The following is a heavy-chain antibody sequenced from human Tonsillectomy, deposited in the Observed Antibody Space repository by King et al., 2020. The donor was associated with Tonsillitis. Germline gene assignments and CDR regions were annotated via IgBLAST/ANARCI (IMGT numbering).Heavy chain of an antibody. Sequence: QLQESGPGLVKPSGTLSLPCAVSGGSISSSNWWSWVRQPPGKGLEWIGEIYHTGRTNYNPSLMSRVAISVDNSKNQFSLELTSVTAADTAVYYCARSPNYYDSSGYSWAFDMWGQGTMVTVSS. CDR1: GGSISSSNW. V-gene: IGHV4-4*02. CDR3: ARSPNYYDSSGYSWAFDM. J-gene: IGHJ3*02. D-gene: IGHD3-22*01. CDR2: IYHTGRT.